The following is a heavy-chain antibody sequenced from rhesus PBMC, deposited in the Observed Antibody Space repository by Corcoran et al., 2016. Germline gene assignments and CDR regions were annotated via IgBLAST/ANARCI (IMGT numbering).Heavy chain of an antibody. Sequence: QVQLRESGPGLVKPTETLALNCDVSGGPIGNSFFWTWMSQAPGQGLEWVGFIVGSPGAPSPTPPLKGRVTISQAPSSTRFFLRRPSVTAADTAVYYWVRDPLDSVSFVDLDSWAQGILVTVSS. CDR1: GGPIGNSFF. D-gene: IGHD5-24*01. CDR2: IVGSPGAP. J-gene: IGHJ4*01. V-gene: IGHV4S7*01. CDR3: VRDPLDSVSFVDLDS.